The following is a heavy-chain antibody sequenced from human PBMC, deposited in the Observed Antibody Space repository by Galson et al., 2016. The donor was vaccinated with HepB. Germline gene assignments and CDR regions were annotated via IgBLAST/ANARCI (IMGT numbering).Heavy chain of an antibody. V-gene: IGHV3-30*03. CDR2: ISFDGRNS. Sequence: SLRLSCAASGFTLNNYDMQWVRQSPGKGLEWVAGISFDGRNSYYADSVKGRFIISRDSSKKTVYLQMNSLRSKDTAVYYCARSAAGRTATTTLAWGQGILVTVSS. CDR3: ARSAAGRTATTTLA. D-gene: IGHD4-17*01. CDR1: GFTLNNYD. J-gene: IGHJ5*02.